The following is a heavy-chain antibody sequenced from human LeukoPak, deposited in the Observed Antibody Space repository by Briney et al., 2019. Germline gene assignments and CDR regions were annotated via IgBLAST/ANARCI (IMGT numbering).Heavy chain of an antibody. CDR2: ISSSGSTI. CDR3: ARDAKDCSSTSCHDYNYYYMDV. V-gene: IGHV3-11*04. J-gene: IGHJ6*03. D-gene: IGHD2-2*01. CDR1: GFTFSDYY. Sequence: GGSLRLSCAASGFTFSDYYMSWIRQAPGKGLEWVSYISSSGSTIYYADSVKGRFTISRDNAKNSLYLQMNSLRAEDTAVYYCARDAKDCSSTSCHDYNYYYMDVWGKGTTVTVSS.